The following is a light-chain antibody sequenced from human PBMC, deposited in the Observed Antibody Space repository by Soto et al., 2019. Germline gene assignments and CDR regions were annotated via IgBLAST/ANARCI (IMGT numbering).Light chain of an antibody. CDR2: EVS. J-gene: IGLJ2*01. CDR1: SSDVGSYNY. CDR3: SSYAGSNNLV. V-gene: IGLV2-8*01. Sequence: QSALTQPPSASGSPGQSVTISCTGTSSDVGSYNYVSWYQQHPGKAPKLMIYEVSKRPSGVPDRLSGSKSGNTASLTVSGLQAEDEADYYCSSYAGSNNLVFGGGTKLTVL.